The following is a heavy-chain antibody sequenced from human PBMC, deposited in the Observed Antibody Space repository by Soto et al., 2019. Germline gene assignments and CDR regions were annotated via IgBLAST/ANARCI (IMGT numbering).Heavy chain of an antibody. Sequence: EVQLLESGGGLVKPGRSLRLSCTASGFTFGDYAMSWFRQAPGKGLERVGFIRSKAYGGTTEYAASVKGRFTISRDDCKSIAYLQMNSLKTEDTAVYYCTRVPYCGGDCDSGGDYWGQGTLVTVSS. D-gene: IGHD2-21*02. CDR1: GFTFGDYA. CDR2: IRSKAYGGTT. V-gene: IGHV3-49*05. J-gene: IGHJ4*02. CDR3: TRVPYCGGDCDSGGDY.